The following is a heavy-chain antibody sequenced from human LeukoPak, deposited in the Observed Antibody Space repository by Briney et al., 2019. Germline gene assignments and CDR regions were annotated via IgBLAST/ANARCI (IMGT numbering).Heavy chain of an antibody. J-gene: IGHJ4*02. CDR3: AKYMPPAMQPFFDY. CDR2: ISGGGSNT. CDR1: GLTFSSYP. D-gene: IGHD2-2*01. Sequence: GGSLRLSCAASGLTFSSYPMSWVRQAPGKGLEWVSSISGGGSNTYYADSVKGRFTISRDDSKNTLYLQMNSLRAEDTAVYYCAKYMPPAMQPFFDYWGQGTLVTVSS. V-gene: IGHV3-23*01.